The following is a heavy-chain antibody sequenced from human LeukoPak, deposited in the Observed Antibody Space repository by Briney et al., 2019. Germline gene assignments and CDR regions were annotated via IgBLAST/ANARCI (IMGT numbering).Heavy chain of an antibody. V-gene: IGHV3-23*01. Sequence: PGGSLRLSCAASGFTFSSYSMNWVRQAPGKGLEWVSAISGSGGSTYYADSVKGRFTISRDNSKNTLYLQMNSLRAEDTAVYYCAKGSGFGVVNNWFDPWGQGTLVTVSS. D-gene: IGHD3-3*01. CDR1: GFTFSSYS. J-gene: IGHJ5*02. CDR3: AKGSGFGVVNNWFDP. CDR2: ISGSGGST.